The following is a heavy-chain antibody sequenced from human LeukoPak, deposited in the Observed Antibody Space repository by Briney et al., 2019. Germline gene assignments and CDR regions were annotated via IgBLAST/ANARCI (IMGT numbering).Heavy chain of an antibody. CDR1: GYTFTSYD. V-gene: IGHV1-8*01. CDR2: MNPNSGNT. D-gene: IGHD1-7*01. J-gene: IGHJ5*02. Sequence: ASVKVSCKASGYTFTSYDINWVRQATGQGLEWMGWMNPNSGNTGYAQKLQGRVTMTTDTSTSTAYMELRSLRSDDTAVYYCARSRAYNWNYVGYNWFDPWGQGTLVTVSS. CDR3: ARSRAYNWNYVGYNWFDP.